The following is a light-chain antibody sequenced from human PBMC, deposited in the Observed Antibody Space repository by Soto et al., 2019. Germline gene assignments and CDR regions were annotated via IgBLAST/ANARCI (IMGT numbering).Light chain of an antibody. J-gene: IGKJ1*01. Sequence: DIPMTQSPSTLSGSVGDRVTIHCRASQTISSWLAWYQQKPGKAPKRLIYAASCLHSGVPPRFSGSGSGTEFTLTISSLQPEDFATYYCLQHRRYAWTFGQGTKV. V-gene: IGKV1-5*01. CDR3: LQHRRYAWT. CDR1: QTISSW. CDR2: AAS.